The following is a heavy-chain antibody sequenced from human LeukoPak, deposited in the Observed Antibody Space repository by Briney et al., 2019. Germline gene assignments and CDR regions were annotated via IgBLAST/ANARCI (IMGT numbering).Heavy chain of an antibody. V-gene: IGHV1-18*01. Sequence: ASVKVSCKASGYTFSSYGISWVRQAPGQGPEWMGWVSAFNGNTHSAQKLQGRVTMTTDTSTSTAFMELRSLTSDDTAVYYCARTTGTYSPPGDCWGQGTLVTVSS. CDR2: VSAFNGNT. CDR3: ARTTGTYSPPGDC. J-gene: IGHJ4*02. CDR1: GYTFSSYG. D-gene: IGHD1-26*01.